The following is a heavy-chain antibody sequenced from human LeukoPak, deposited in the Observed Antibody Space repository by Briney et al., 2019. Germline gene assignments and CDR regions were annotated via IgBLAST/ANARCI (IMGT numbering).Heavy chain of an antibody. V-gene: IGHV3-7*01. J-gene: IGHJ4*02. CDR3: ARSQGPFDY. Sequence: PGGSLRLACVASGVAIRNSWMSWVRQAPGKGLEWVANIHPDGSVQNYVDSVKGRFTISRDIAKNSLYLQMNSLRAEDTAVYYCARSQGPFDYWGQGTLVTVSS. CDR2: IHPDGSVQ. CDR1: GVAIRNSW.